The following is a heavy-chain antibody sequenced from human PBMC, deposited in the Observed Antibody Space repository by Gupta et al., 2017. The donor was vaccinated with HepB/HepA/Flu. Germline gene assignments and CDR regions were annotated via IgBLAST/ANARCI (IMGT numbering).Heavy chain of an antibody. CDR1: GFTFSSYA. V-gene: IGHV3-23*01. D-gene: IGHD6-13*01. CDR2: ISGSGGST. J-gene: IGHJ5*02. Sequence: EVQLLESGGGLVQPGGSLRLSCAASGFTFSSYAMIWVRPAPGKGLEWVSAISGSGGSTYYADSVKGRFTISRDNSKNTLYLQMNSLRAEDTAVYYCAKDRAPIGAAARVFDPWGQGTLVTVSS. CDR3: AKDRAPIGAAARVFDP.